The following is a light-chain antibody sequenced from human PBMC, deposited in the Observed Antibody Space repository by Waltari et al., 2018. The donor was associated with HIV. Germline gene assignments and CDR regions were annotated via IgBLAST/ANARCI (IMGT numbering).Light chain of an antibody. CDR1: QSISSW. CDR3: QQYKSYALT. V-gene: IGKV1-5*03. Sequence: DIQMTQSPSTLSASVGDRVTITSRASQSISSWLAWYQPKPGKAPKLLTYKAYTLENVVPSRFSGSGSGTEFTLTISSLQPDDFATYYCQQYKSYALTFGGGTK. J-gene: IGKJ4*01. CDR2: KAY.